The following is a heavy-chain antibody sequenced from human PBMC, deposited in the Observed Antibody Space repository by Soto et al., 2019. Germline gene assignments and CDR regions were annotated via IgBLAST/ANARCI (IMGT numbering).Heavy chain of an antibody. CDR3: ARAVEYFDY. Sequence: GGSLRLSCAASGFTFSSYAMHWVRQAPGKGLEWVAVISYDGSNKYYADSVKGRFTISRDNSKNTLYLQMNSLRAEDTAVYYCARAVEYFDYWGQGTLVTVSS. V-gene: IGHV3-30-3*01. J-gene: IGHJ4*02. CDR1: GFTFSSYA. CDR2: ISYDGSNK. D-gene: IGHD2-15*01.